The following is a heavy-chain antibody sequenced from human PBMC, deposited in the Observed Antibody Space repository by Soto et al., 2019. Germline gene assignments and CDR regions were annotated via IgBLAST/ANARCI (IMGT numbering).Heavy chain of an antibody. CDR2: INHSGST. V-gene: IGHV4-34*01. J-gene: IGHJ3*02. CDR3: ARDLHVQLERLHAFDI. D-gene: IGHD1-1*01. Sequence: SETLSLTCAVYGGSFSGYYWSWIRQPPGKGLEWIGEINHSGSTNYNPSLKSRVTISVDTSKNQFSLKLSSVTAADTAVYYCARDLHVQLERLHAFDIWGQGTMVTVSS. CDR1: GGSFSGYY.